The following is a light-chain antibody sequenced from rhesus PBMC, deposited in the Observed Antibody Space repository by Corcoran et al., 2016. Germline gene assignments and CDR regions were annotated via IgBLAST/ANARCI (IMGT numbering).Light chain of an antibody. V-gene: IGKV1-74*01. CDR1: ENVNNY. Sequence: DIQMTQSPSSLSASVGDRVTITCRASENVNNYLHWYQQKPGKAPNLLFYKAYTLQRGAPSRFSGSGSGTDFPLTLSSLQPEDFATYDCQHSYGTPFTFGPGTKLDIK. CDR2: KAY. CDR3: QHSYGTPFT. J-gene: IGKJ3*01.